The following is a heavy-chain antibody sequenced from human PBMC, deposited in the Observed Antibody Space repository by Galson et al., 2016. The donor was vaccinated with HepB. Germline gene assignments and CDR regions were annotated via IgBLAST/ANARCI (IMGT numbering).Heavy chain of an antibody. CDR2: IHYSGST. CDR1: GGSIRSSSFY. Sequence: SETLSLTCTVSGGSIRSSSFYWAWIRQPPGKGLEWVGSIHYSGSTYYKPSLRSRVTISVGTSKNQLSLNLSSVTAADTAVYYCASQGNYVWGDYRGEFDYWGQGTLVTVSS. J-gene: IGHJ4*02. V-gene: IGHV4-39*01. D-gene: IGHD3-16*02. CDR3: ASQGNYVWGDYRGEFDY.